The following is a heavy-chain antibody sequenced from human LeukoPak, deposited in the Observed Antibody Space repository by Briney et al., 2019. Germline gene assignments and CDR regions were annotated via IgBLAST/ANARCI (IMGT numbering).Heavy chain of an antibody. CDR3: ARDAGYYYDSSGQRSNDYFDY. J-gene: IGHJ4*02. Sequence: GGSLRLSCAASGFTFSSYSMNWVRQAPGKGLEWVSSISSSSSYIYYADSVKGRFTISRDNAKNSLYLQMNSLRAEDTAVYYCARDAGYYYDSSGQRSNDYFDYWGQGTLVTVSS. CDR1: GFTFSSYS. D-gene: IGHD3-22*01. V-gene: IGHV3-21*01. CDR2: ISSSSSYI.